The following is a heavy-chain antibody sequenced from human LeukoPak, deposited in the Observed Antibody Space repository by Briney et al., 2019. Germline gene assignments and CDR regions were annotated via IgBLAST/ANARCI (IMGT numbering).Heavy chain of an antibody. CDR1: GYTFTSYG. Sequence: ASVKVSCKASGYTFTSYGISWVRQAPGQGLEWMGWISAYNGNKNYPQKLQGRVTMTTDTSTSTANMELRSLRSDDTAVYYCARDRCSSTSCYGPGGYWGQGTLVTVSS. CDR2: ISAYNGNK. J-gene: IGHJ4*02. CDR3: ARDRCSSTSCYGPGGY. D-gene: IGHD2-2*01. V-gene: IGHV1-18*01.